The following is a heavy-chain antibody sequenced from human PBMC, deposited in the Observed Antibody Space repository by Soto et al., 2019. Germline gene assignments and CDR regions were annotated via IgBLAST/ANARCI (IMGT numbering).Heavy chain of an antibody. Sequence: SETLSLTCTVSGGSISSYYWSWIRQPPGKGLEWNGYIYYSGSTNYNPSLKSRVTISVDTSKNQFSLKLSSVTAADTAVYYCAREGSNLGYYYYMDVWGKGTTVTVSS. V-gene: IGHV4-59*01. D-gene: IGHD4-4*01. CDR3: AREGSNLGYYYYMDV. CDR1: GGSISSYY. J-gene: IGHJ6*03. CDR2: IYYSGST.